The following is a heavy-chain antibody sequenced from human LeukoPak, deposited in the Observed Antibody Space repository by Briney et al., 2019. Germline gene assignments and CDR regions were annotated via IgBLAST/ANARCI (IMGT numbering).Heavy chain of an antibody. CDR3: ARDIPYCSGGSCYRGSHWFDP. D-gene: IGHD2-15*01. CDR1: GGSISSYY. J-gene: IGHJ5*02. CDR2: IYYSGST. Sequence: SETLSLTCTVSGGSISSYYWSWIRQPPGKGLEWIGYIYYSGSTNYNPSLKSRVTISVDTSKNQFSLKLSSVTAADTAVYYCARDIPYCSGGSCYRGSHWFDPWGQGTLVTVSS. V-gene: IGHV4-59*12.